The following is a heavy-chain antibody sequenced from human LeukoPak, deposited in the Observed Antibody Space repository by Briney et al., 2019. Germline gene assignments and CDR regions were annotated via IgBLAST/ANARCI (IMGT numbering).Heavy chain of an antibody. CDR3: ARDRPLLSGWSWFDP. D-gene: IGHD6-19*01. Sequence: SETLSLTSAVSGSSINSGYYWGWIRQPPGKGLEWIATFYHSGSTYYNPSLRGRVTISVDTSKNQFSLEMTSVTAADTAVYYCARDRPLLSGWSWFDPWGQGTLVTVPS. J-gene: IGHJ5*02. CDR1: GSSINSGYY. CDR2: FYHSGST. V-gene: IGHV4-38-2*02.